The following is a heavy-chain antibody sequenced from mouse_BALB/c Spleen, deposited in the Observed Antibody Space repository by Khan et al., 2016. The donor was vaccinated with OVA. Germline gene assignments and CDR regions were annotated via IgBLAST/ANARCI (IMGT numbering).Heavy chain of an antibody. CDR3: ARGGFYAMDY. CDR2: IWSDGST. J-gene: IGHJ4*01. Sequence: QVQLKESGPGLVAPSQSLSITCTVSGFSFTSYGVHWVRQPPGKGLEWLVVIWSDGSTTYNSALKSNLSISTDNSTSQAFLNMNSLLTDDTAMYYCARGGFYAMDYWGQGTSVTVSA. CDR1: GFSFTSYG. V-gene: IGHV2-6*02.